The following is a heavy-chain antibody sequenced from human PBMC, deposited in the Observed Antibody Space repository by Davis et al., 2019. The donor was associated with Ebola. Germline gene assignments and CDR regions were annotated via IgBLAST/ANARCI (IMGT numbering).Heavy chain of an antibody. CDR3: ARVVDRWRVVDDY. CDR2: IAANNGYT. D-gene: IGHD2-15*01. Sequence: ASVKVSCKTSGYSFTTYGIMWVRQAPGQGLEWMGWIAANNGYTNYVQNFQGRVTMTLDPSASTAYMELRSLRSDDTAVYYCARVVDRWRVVDDYWGQGTLVTVSS. V-gene: IGHV1-18*01. CDR1: GYSFTTYG. J-gene: IGHJ4*02.